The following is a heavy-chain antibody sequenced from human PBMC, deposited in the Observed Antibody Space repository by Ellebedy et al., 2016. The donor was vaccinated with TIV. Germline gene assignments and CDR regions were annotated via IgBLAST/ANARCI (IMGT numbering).Heavy chain of an antibody. Sequence: SVKVSXXASGGTFSSYAISWVRQAPGQGLEWMGGIIPIFGTANYAQKFQGRVTITADESTSTAYMELSSLRSEDTAVYYCAADRGYGFDYWGQGTLVTVSS. V-gene: IGHV1-69*13. D-gene: IGHD5-12*01. J-gene: IGHJ4*02. CDR2: IIPIFGTA. CDR1: GGTFSSYA. CDR3: AADRGYGFDY.